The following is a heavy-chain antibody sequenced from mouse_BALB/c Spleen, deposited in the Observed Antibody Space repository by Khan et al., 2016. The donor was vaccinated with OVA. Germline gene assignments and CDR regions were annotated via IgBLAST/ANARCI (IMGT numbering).Heavy chain of an antibody. Sequence: EVELVESGGGLVKPGGSLKISCAASGFTFSSYVMSWVRQTPEKRLAWVASISSGGTPSYSDRVKGRFTISRDNAINILYLQMSSLRSEDTAIYYCTRETYRYDEYYFDYWGQGTTLTVSS. CDR2: ISSGGTP. J-gene: IGHJ2*01. CDR3: TRETYRYDEYYFDY. D-gene: IGHD2-14*01. CDR1: GFTFSSYV. V-gene: IGHV5-6-5*01.